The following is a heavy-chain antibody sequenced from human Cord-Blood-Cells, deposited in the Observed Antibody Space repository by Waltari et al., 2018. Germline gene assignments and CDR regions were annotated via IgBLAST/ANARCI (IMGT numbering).Heavy chain of an antibody. CDR2: INHSGST. J-gene: IGHJ3*02. CDR3: ARGTGVDFWSGYYAFDI. CDR1: GGSFSGYY. Sequence: QVQLQQWGAGLLKPSETLSLTCAVYGGSFSGYYWSWIRQPPGKGLEWIGDINHSGSTNYNPSLKSRVTISVDTSKNQFSLKLSSVTAADTAVYYCARGTGVDFWSGYYAFDIWGQGTMVTVSS. D-gene: IGHD3-3*01. V-gene: IGHV4-34*01.